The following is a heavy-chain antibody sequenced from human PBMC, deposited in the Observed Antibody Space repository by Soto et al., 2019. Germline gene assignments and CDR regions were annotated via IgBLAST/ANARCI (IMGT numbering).Heavy chain of an antibody. D-gene: IGHD3-16*01. CDR1: GYTFTNYY. V-gene: IGHV1-46*01. CDR3: ARGRFTTVITWWYFDY. CDR2: INPSTGST. J-gene: IGHJ4*02. Sequence: ASVKVSWKASGYTFTNYYIHWVRQAPGQGLEWMGIINPSTGSTTYAQKFQGRVTLTRDTSTSTVYMDLSSLRSEDTAVYYCARGRFTTVITWWYFDYWGQGALVTVSS.